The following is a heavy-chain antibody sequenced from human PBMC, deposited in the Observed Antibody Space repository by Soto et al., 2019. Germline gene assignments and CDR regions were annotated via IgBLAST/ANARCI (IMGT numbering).Heavy chain of an antibody. CDR2: ISYDGSSK. CDR1: GFTFSNYG. J-gene: IGHJ4*02. Sequence: QVQLVESGGGVVQPGKSLRLSCAASGFTFSNYGMHWVRQAPGKGLEWVAVISYDGSSKYFSDSVAGRFTISRDNSNNTLYLRMDSLRTDDTAVYYCASTRFYGDFSTGYWGQGTLVTVSS. CDR3: ASTRFYGDFSTGY. V-gene: IGHV3-30*03. D-gene: IGHD4-17*01.